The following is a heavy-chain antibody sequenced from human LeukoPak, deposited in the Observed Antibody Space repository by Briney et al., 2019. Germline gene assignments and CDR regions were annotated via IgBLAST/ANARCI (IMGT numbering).Heavy chain of an antibody. J-gene: IGHJ4*02. CDR2: IYYSGST. Sequence: PSETLSLTCTVSGGSISSGGYYWSWIRQHPGKGLEWIGYIYYSGSTYYNPSLKSRVTISVDTSKNQFSLKLSSVTAADTAVYYCARGLDYGGPYFDYRGQGTLVTASS. D-gene: IGHD4-23*01. V-gene: IGHV4-31*03. CDR3: ARGLDYGGPYFDY. CDR1: GGSISSGGYY.